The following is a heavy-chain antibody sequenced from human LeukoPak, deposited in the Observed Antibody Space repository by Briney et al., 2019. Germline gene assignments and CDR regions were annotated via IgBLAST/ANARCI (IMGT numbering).Heavy chain of an antibody. J-gene: IGHJ4*02. CDR2: ISGPAGSR. CDR3: VKDLVNYYDSGGYYSPFDY. CDR1: GFTFNNYA. Sequence: GGPLRLSCVASGFTFNNYAMSWVRQAPGRGLEWVSAISGPAGSRDYADSVKGRFTISRDNSKNTLYLQMNSLRAEDTAVYYCVKDLVNYYDSGGYYSPFDYWGQGTLVTVSS. D-gene: IGHD3-22*01. V-gene: IGHV3-23*01.